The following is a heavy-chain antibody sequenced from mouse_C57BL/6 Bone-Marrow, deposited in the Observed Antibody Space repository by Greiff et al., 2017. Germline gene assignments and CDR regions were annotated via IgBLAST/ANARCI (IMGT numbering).Heavy chain of an antibody. CDR1: GYTFTSYW. J-gene: IGHJ1*03. Sequence: QVQLQQSGAELVKPGASVKLSCKASGYTFTSYWMHWVKQRPGQGLEWIGMIHPNSGSTNYNEKFKSKATLTVDKSSSTADMQLSSLTSEDSAVYYCARWDYYDDDCDVWGTGTTVTVSS. V-gene: IGHV1-64*01. CDR2: IHPNSGST. D-gene: IGHD2-4*01. CDR3: ARWDYYDDDCDV.